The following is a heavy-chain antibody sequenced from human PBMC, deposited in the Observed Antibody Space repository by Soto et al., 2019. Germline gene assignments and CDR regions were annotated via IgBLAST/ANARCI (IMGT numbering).Heavy chain of an antibody. CDR2: FNPTGDTA. CDR1: GYTFTSYY. V-gene: IGHV1-46*01. J-gene: IGHJ6*02. D-gene: IGHD5-18*01. Sequence: QVQLVQSGAEVKKPGASVKASCKASGYTFTSYYIHWVRQAPGQGLEWMGIFNPTGDTASYAQKLQGRVTMTRDTSTGTAYMELGSLRSEDTAVYYCARGGRIEDTGIGYYYYPAMDVWGQGTTVTVS. CDR3: ARGGRIEDTGIGYYYYPAMDV.